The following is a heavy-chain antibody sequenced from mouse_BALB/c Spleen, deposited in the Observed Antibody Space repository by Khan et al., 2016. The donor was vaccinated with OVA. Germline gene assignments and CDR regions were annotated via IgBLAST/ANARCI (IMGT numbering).Heavy chain of an antibody. CDR1: GYSFTSYL. CDR3: TRAGYSSFAY. Sequence: EVQLQQSGTVLARPGASVKMSCKASGYSFTSYLIHWVKQRPGQGLEWIGDIYPGNSDTSYNQKFKDKAKLTAGTSASTAYMELSSLTNEDSAVYYCTRAGYSSFAYWGQGTLVTVSA. D-gene: IGHD3-1*01. J-gene: IGHJ3*01. V-gene: IGHV1-5*01. CDR2: IYPGNSDT.